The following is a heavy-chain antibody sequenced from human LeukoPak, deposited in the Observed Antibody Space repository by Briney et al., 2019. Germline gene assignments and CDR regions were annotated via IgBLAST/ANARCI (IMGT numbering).Heavy chain of an antibody. D-gene: IGHD1-1*01. CDR2: INHSGST. Sequence: SETLSLTCAVYGGSFSGYYWSWIRQPPGQGLEWIGDINHSGSTNYNPSLKSRVTISVDTSKNQFSLKLSSVTAADTAVYYCARRNWNETARGLFDYWGQGTLVTVSS. J-gene: IGHJ4*02. V-gene: IGHV4-34*01. CDR3: ARRNWNETARGLFDY. CDR1: GGSFSGYY.